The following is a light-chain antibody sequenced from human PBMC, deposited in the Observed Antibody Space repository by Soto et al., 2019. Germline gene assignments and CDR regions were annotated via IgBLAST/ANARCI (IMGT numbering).Light chain of an antibody. CDR1: QSVSSSY. CDR2: GAS. CDR3: QQRSKLPRT. Sequence: EIVLTQSPGTLSLSPGERATLSCRASQSVSSSYLAWYQQKPGQAPRLLIYGASSRATGIPDRFSGSGSGTDFTLTISSLEPEDFAVYYCQQRSKLPRTFGGGTKVDIK. V-gene: IGKV3D-20*02. J-gene: IGKJ4*01.